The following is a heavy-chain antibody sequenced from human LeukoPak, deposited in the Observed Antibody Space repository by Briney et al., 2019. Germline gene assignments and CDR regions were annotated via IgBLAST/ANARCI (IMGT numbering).Heavy chain of an antibody. CDR3: ARGLGYCSGGSCYAFHAFDI. D-gene: IGHD2-15*01. V-gene: IGHV4-59*12. CDR2: IYYSGST. Sequence: PSETLSLTCTVSGGSISSYYWSWIRQPPGKGLEWIGYIYYSGSTNYNPSLKSRVTISVDTSKNQFSLKLSSVTAADTAVYYCARGLGYCSGGSCYAFHAFDIWGQGTMVTVSS. J-gene: IGHJ3*02. CDR1: GGSISSYY.